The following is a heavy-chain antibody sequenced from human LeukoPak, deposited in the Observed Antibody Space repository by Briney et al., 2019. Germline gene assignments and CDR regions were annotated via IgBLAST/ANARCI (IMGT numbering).Heavy chain of an antibody. J-gene: IGHJ5*02. CDR1: GFSLRSSE. V-gene: IGHV3-23*01. CDR2: ISTSGRAT. CDR3: ARVMDYGDGWFDP. Sequence: GGSLRLSCAASGFSLRSSEMTWVRQAPEKGLQWVSTISTSGRATYYADSVEGRFTISRDNCKNTLYLQMNSLRAEDTAVYYCARVMDYGDGWFDPWGQGTLVTVSS. D-gene: IGHD4-17*01.